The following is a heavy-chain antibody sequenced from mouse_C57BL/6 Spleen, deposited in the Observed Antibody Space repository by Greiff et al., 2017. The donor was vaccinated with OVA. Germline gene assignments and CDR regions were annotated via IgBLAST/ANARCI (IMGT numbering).Heavy chain of an antibody. CDR1: GFTFTDYY. CDR3: ARYYYGSRYLDY. CDR2: IRNKANGYTT. J-gene: IGHJ2*01. D-gene: IGHD1-1*01. Sequence: EVQLVESGGGLVQPGGSLSLSCAASGFTFTDYYMSWVRQPPGKALEWFGFIRNKANGYTTEYSSSVKGRFTISIDNSQSIMYLRLNAVGAEDSDTYYCARYYYGSRYLDYWGKGTTVTVSS. V-gene: IGHV7-3*01.